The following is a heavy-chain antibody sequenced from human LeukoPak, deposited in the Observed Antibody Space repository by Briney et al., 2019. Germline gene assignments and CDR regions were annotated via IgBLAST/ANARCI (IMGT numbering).Heavy chain of an antibody. V-gene: IGHV3-30*04. D-gene: IGHD3-3*01. Sequence: GGSLRLSCAASRFTFSSYAMHWVRQAPGKGLEWVAVISYDGSNKYYADSVKGRFTISRDNSKNTLYLQMNSLRAEDTAVYYCARDQVAYDFWSGYYLSTTWGQGTLVTVSS. J-gene: IGHJ4*02. CDR3: ARDQVAYDFWSGYYLSTT. CDR2: ISYDGSNK. CDR1: RFTFSSYA.